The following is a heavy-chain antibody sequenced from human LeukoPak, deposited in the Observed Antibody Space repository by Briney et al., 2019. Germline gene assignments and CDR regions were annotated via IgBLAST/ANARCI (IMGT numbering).Heavy chain of an antibody. J-gene: IGHJ6*02. V-gene: IGHV3-48*03. CDR2: ISVRAGTI. CDR3: AKDFPHYYEVPHGMDV. Sequence: GGSLRLSCAASGFSFRSYSMDWVRQAPGKGLEWIAYISVRAGTIYYGDSAEGRFTISRDDAKNSLYLQMNGLRVEDTAIYYCAKDFPHYYEVPHGMDVWGQGTTVTV. CDR1: GFSFRSYS. D-gene: IGHD3-22*01.